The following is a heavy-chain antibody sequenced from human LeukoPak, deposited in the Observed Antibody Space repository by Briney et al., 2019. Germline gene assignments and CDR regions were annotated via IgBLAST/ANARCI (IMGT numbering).Heavy chain of an antibody. Sequence: PGGSLRLSCAASGFTFSSYSMNWVRQAPGKGLEWVSSISSSSSYIYYADSVKGRFTISRDKAKNSLYLQMNSLRAEDTAVYYCARVPLRFLEWDQFDYWGQGTLVTASS. J-gene: IGHJ4*02. V-gene: IGHV3-21*01. CDR1: GFTFSSYS. CDR2: ISSSSSYI. CDR3: ARVPLRFLEWDQFDY. D-gene: IGHD3-3*01.